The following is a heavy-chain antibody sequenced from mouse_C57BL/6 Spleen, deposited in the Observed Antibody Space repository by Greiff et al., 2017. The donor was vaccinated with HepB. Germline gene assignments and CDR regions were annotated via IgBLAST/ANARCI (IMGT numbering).Heavy chain of an antibody. CDR1: GYTFTSYW. D-gene: IGHD1-1*01. Sequence: QVQLQQPGAELVKPGASVKMSCKASGYTFTSYWITWVKQRPGQGLEWIGDIYPGSGSTNYNEKFKSKATLTVDTSSSTAYMQISSLTSEDSAVYYCARHKNYVNYAMDYWGQGTSVTVSS. J-gene: IGHJ4*01. V-gene: IGHV1-55*01. CDR3: ARHKNYVNYAMDY. CDR2: IYPGSGST.